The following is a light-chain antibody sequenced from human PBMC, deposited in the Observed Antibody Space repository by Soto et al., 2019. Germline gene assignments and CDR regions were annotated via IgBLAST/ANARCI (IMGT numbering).Light chain of an antibody. CDR1: QSISSY. Sequence: DIQMTQSPSSLSASVGDRVTITCRASQSISSYFNWYQQKPGKAPKLLIYGASNLRSGVPSRFSGSGSGTDFTLTISSLQPEDFATYYCQQSYNLPRTFGQGTKVEIK. J-gene: IGKJ1*01. CDR3: QQSYNLPRT. V-gene: IGKV1-39*01. CDR2: GAS.